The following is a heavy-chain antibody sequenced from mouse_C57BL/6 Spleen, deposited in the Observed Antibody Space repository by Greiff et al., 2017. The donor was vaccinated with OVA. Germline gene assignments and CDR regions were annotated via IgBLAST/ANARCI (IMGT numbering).Heavy chain of an antibody. Sequence: QVHVKQPGAELVMPGASVKLSCKASGYTFTSYWMHWVKQRPGQGLEWIGEIDPSDSYTNYNQKFKGKSTLTVDKSSSTAYMQLSSLTSEDSAVYYCARSGYYGSSYVYYFDYWGQGTTLTVSS. CDR1: GYTFTSYW. J-gene: IGHJ2*01. CDR3: ARSGYYGSSYVYYFDY. D-gene: IGHD1-1*01. CDR2: IDPSDSYT. V-gene: IGHV1-69*01.